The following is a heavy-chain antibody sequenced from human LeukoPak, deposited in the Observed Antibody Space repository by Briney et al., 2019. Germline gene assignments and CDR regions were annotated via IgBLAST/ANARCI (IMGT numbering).Heavy chain of an antibody. CDR2: IYSGGTT. Sequence: GGSLRLSCAASGFTVSTNYMSWVRQAPGKGLEWVSIIYSGGTTYYADSVKGRFTISRDNSKKMLYLQMNSLRAEDTAVYYCARVPPIPGIAVAEVDYWGQGTLVTVSS. D-gene: IGHD6-19*01. V-gene: IGHV3-66*01. J-gene: IGHJ4*02. CDR1: GFTVSTNY. CDR3: ARVPPIPGIAVAEVDY.